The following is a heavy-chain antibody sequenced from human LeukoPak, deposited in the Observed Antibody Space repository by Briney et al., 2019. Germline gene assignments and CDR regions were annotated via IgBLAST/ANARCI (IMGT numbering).Heavy chain of an antibody. CDR1: GGTFSSYA. J-gene: IGHJ6*02. V-gene: IGHV1-69*04. D-gene: IGHD2-15*01. CDR3: AREGCSGGSCYGYYYYGMDV. CDR2: IIPILGIA. Sequence: SVKVSCKASGGTFSSYAISWVRQAPGQGLEWMGRIIPILGIANYAQKFQGRVTITADKSTSTAYMELSSLRSEDTAVYYCAREGCSGGSCYGYYYYGMDVWGQGTTVTVSS.